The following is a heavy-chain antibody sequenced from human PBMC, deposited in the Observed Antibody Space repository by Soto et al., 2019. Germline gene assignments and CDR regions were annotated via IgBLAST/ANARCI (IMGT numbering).Heavy chain of an antibody. CDR3: AREGSFSSGYYYKGGYYYGMDV. CDR2: IYYSGST. CDR1: GGSINSGAYY. J-gene: IGHJ6*02. Sequence: SETLSLTCTVSGGSINSGAYYWSWIRQHPGKGLEWIGYIYYSGSTYYNPSLKSRVTISVDTSKNQFSLKLSSVTAADTAVYYCAREGSFSSGYYYKGGYYYGMDVWGQGTTVTVSS. D-gene: IGHD3-22*01. V-gene: IGHV4-31*03.